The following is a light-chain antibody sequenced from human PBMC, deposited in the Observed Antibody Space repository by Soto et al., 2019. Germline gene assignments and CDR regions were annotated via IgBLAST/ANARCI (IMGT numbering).Light chain of an antibody. Sequence: EIVLTQSPSTLSLSPGERATLSCRASQSVSRYLAWYQQKPGQAPRLLIYDASNRATGIPARFSGSGSGTDFPLTISRLEPEDFAVYYCQQRSNWPITFGQGTRLEI. CDR3: QQRSNWPIT. CDR2: DAS. J-gene: IGKJ5*01. V-gene: IGKV3-11*01. CDR1: QSVSRY.